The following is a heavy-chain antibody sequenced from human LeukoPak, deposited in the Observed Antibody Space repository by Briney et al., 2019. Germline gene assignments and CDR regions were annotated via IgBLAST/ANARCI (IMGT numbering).Heavy chain of an antibody. CDR1: GFTFSNYA. CDR3: ARDRNWNDAFDI. D-gene: IGHD1-1*01. J-gene: IGHJ3*02. Sequence: GGSLRLSCAASGFTFSNYATSWIRQAPGKGLEWVSYISSSGSTIYYADSVKGRFTISRDNAKNSLYLQMNSLRAEDTAVYYCARDRNWNDAFDIWGQGTMVTVSS. CDR2: ISSSGSTI. V-gene: IGHV3-11*01.